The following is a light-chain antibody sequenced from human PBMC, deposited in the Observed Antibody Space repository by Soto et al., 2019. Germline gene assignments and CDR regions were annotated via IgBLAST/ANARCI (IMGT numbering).Light chain of an antibody. CDR1: QSVLYSSNNKNY. V-gene: IGKV4-1*01. CDR3: QQYYSTPRT. CDR2: WAS. Sequence: DIVMTQSPDSLAVSLGERATINCKSSQSVLYSSNNKNYLAWYQQKPGQPPKLLIYWASTRESGVPDRFSGRGSGTNCTLTISSLHADDVAGYYCQQYYSTPRTFGQGTKGEI. J-gene: IGKJ1*01.